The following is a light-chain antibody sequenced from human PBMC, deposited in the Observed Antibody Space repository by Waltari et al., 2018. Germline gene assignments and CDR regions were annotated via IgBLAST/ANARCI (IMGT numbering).Light chain of an antibody. CDR2: DAS. V-gene: IGKV3-11*01. J-gene: IGKJ5*01. Sequence: EIVFTQSPATLSLSPGERGTLSCRASQSVNTNLAWYQQKPGQAPRLLIYDASNRPTGIPARFSGSRSGTDFTLTISSLEREDFAVYYCQQRSTWPSITFGQGTRLEIK. CDR3: QQRSTWPSIT. CDR1: QSVNTN.